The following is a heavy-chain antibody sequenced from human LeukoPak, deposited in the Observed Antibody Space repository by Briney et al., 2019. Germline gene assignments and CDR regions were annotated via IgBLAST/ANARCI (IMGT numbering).Heavy chain of an antibody. CDR3: AKDPNPNPRGIFEY. J-gene: IGHJ4*02. CDR1: GFTFNNYA. CDR2: ISNSGDNR. D-gene: IGHD6-13*01. Sequence: GGSLRLSCAASGFTFNNYAMNWVRQAPGKGLEWVSGISNSGDNRYYADSVEGRYTISRDNSKNMLYLQMNSLRAEDTAVYYCAKDPNPNPRGIFEYWGQGTLVTVSS. V-gene: IGHV3-23*01.